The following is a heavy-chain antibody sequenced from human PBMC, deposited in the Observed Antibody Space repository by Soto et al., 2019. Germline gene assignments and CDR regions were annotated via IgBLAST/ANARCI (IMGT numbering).Heavy chain of an antibody. CDR3: ASAYYYDSSGYYYERRLGEVYYYYYGMDV. CDR1: GGTFSSYA. V-gene: IGHV1-69*01. J-gene: IGHJ6*02. CDR2: IIPIFGTA. Sequence: QVQLVQSGAEVKKPGSSVKVSCKASGGTFSSYAISWVRQAPGQGLEWMGGIIPIFGTANYAQKFQGRVTITADESTSTAYMELSSLRSEDTAVYYCASAYYYDSSGYYYERRLGEVYYYYYGMDVWGQGTTVTVSS. D-gene: IGHD3-22*01.